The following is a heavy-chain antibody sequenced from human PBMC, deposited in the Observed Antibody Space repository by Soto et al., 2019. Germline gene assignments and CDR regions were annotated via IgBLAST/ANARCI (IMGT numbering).Heavy chain of an antibody. D-gene: IGHD3-10*01. CDR2: MNPNSGNT. V-gene: IGHV1-8*01. Sequence: ASVKVSCKASGYTFTSYDINWVRQATGQGFEWMGWMNPNSGNTGYAQKFQGRVTMTRDTSITTAYMELSSLRSEDTAVYYFARQYYFGSGSYYNRPFDFWGQGTLVTVSS. J-gene: IGHJ4*02. CDR1: GYTFTSYD. CDR3: ARQYYFGSGSYYNRPFDF.